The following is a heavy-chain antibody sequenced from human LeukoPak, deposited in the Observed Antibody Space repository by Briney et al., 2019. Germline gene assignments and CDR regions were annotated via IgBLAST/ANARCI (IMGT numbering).Heavy chain of an antibody. Sequence: GESLNVSCKSSGYTFTSYWIGWVRQMPGKGLEWMGIIYPGDSDTRYSPSFQGQVTISADKSISTAFLQWSSLKASDTAMYFCARGGLVGSTKNYFDYWGQGTLVTVSS. D-gene: IGHD1-26*01. CDR3: ARGGLVGSTKNYFDY. J-gene: IGHJ4*02. CDR1: GYTFTSYW. CDR2: IYPGDSDT. V-gene: IGHV5-51*01.